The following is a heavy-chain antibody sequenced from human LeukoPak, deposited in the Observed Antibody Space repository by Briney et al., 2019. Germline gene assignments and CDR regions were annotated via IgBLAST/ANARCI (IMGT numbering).Heavy chain of an antibody. D-gene: IGHD3-10*02. CDR3: AELGITMIGGV. CDR1: GFTFSSYA. V-gene: IGHV3-21*01. Sequence: PGGSLRLSCAASGFTFSSYAMNWVRQAPGKGLEWVSSISSSSYIYYADSVKGRFTISRDNAKNSLYLQMNSLRAEDTAVYYCAELGITMIGGVWGKGTTVTISS. CDR2: ISSSSYI. J-gene: IGHJ6*04.